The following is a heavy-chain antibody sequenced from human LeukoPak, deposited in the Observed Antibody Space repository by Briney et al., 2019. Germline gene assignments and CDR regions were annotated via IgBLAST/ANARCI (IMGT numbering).Heavy chain of an antibody. CDR2: INHSGST. J-gene: IGHJ4*02. V-gene: IGHV4-34*01. CDR1: GGSFSGYY. Sequence: SETLSLTCAVYGGSFSGYYWSWIRQPPGKGLEWIGEINHSGSTNYNPSLKSRVTISVDTSKNQFSLKLSSVTAADTAVYYCARRRRITMVRGVFDYWGQGTLVTVSS. CDR3: ARRRRITMVRGVFDY. D-gene: IGHD3-10*01.